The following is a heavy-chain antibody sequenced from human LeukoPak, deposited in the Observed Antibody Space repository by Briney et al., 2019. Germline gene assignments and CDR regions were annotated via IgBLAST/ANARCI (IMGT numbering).Heavy chain of an antibody. Sequence: GGSLRLSCAASGFTLSSYDMTWVRQAPGRGLEWVSSIRPSGDNTYYGDSVKGRFTISRDNSKNTLYLQMNSLRAEDTAVYYCAKDRITMVRGVMNYFDYWGQGTLVTVSS. V-gene: IGHV3-23*01. CDR3: AKDRITMVRGVMNYFDY. CDR2: IRPSGDNT. CDR1: GFTLSSYD. J-gene: IGHJ4*02. D-gene: IGHD3-10*01.